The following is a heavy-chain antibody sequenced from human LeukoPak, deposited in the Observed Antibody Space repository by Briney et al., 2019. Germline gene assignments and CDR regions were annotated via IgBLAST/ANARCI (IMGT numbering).Heavy chain of an antibody. D-gene: IGHD1-14*01. CDR1: GFTFSSYA. J-gene: IGHJ6*02. Sequence: GGSLRLSCAASGFTFSSYAMSWVRQAQGKGLEWVSAISGSGGSTYYADSVKGRFTISRDNSKNTLYLQMNSLRAEDTAVYYCAKRPGFPYYYYGMDVWGQGTTVTVSS. V-gene: IGHV3-23*01. CDR3: AKRPGFPYYYYGMDV. CDR2: ISGSGGST.